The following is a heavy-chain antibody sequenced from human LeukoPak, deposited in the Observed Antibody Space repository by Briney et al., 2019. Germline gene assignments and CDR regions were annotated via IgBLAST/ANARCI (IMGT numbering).Heavy chain of an antibody. CDR3: AKDYHLFDY. Sequence: GGSLRLSCAASGFTFSSYSMNWVRQAPGKGLEWVSYISSSSSTIYYADSVKGRFTISRDNSKNTLYLQMNSLRAEDTAVYYCAKDYHLFDYWGQGTLVTVSS. V-gene: IGHV3-48*01. CDR1: GFTFSSYS. J-gene: IGHJ4*02. CDR2: ISSSSSTI. D-gene: IGHD2-2*01.